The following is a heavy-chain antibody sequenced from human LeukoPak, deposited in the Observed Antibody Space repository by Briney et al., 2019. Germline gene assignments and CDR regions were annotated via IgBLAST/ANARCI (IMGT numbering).Heavy chain of an antibody. J-gene: IGHJ4*02. CDR3: ARAGYCSSTSCYDY. CDR2: ISSSSSTI. Sequence: GGSLRLSCATSGFTFSSYSMNWVRQAPGKGLEWVSYISSSSSTIYYADSVKGRFTISRDNAKNSLYLQMNSLRAEDTAVYYCARAGYCSSTSCYDYWGQGTLVTVSS. V-gene: IGHV3-48*01. D-gene: IGHD2-2*01. CDR1: GFTFSSYS.